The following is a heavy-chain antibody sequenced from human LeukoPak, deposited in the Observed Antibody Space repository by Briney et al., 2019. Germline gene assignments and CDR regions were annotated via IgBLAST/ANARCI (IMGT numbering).Heavy chain of an antibody. Sequence: PGGSLRLSCAASGFTFDDYAMHWVRQAPGKGLEWVSGISWNSGSIGYADSVKGRFTISRDNAKNSLYLQMNSLRAEDTALYYCAKAPDSSGYYYDPYLDYWGQGTLVTVSS. CDR2: ISWNSGSI. J-gene: IGHJ4*02. D-gene: IGHD3-22*01. CDR3: AKAPDSSGYYYDPYLDY. V-gene: IGHV3-9*01. CDR1: GFTFDDYA.